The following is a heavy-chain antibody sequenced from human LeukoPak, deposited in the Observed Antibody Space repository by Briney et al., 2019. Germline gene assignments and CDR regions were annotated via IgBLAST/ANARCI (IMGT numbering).Heavy chain of an antibody. J-gene: IGHJ4*02. CDR2: ILGGGGTTT. CDR1: GFPFGSYS. Sequence: GGSLRLSCAASGFPFGSYSMNWVRQAPGKGLELVSHILGGGGTTTVYADSVKGRFTVSRDDAKNSLYLQMSSLRAEDTAIYYCAKDATGSSDYWGQGTLVTVSS. D-gene: IGHD1-26*01. V-gene: IGHV3-48*04. CDR3: AKDATGSSDY.